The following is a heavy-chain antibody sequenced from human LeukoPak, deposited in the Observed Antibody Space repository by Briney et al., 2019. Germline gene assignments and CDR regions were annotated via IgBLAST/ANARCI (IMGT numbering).Heavy chain of an antibody. V-gene: IGHV4-59*01. Sequence: SETLSLTCTVSGGSISSYYWSWIRQPPGKGLEWIGYIYYSGSTNYNPSLKSRVTISVDTSKNQFSLKLSSVTAADTAVYYCARDGSYVNYFDNWGQGSLVSVSS. D-gene: IGHD1-26*01. CDR3: ARDGSYVNYFDN. CDR2: IYYSGST. J-gene: IGHJ4*02. CDR1: GGSISSYY.